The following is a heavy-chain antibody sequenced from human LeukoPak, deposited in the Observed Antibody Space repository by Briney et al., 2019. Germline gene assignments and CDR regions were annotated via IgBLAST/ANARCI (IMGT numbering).Heavy chain of an antibody. J-gene: IGHJ5*02. V-gene: IGHV4-34*01. CDR1: GGSFSGYY. D-gene: IGHD2-15*01. Sequence: TSETLSLTCAVYGGSFSGYYWSWIRQPPGKGLEWIGEINHSGSTNYNPSPKSRVTISVDTSKNQFSLKLSSVTAADTAVYYCAREGGYCSGGSCSRWFDPWGQGTLVTVSS. CDR3: AREGGYCSGGSCSRWFDP. CDR2: INHSGST.